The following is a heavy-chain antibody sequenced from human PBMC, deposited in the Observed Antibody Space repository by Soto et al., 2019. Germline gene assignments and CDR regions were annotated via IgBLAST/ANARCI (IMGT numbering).Heavy chain of an antibody. V-gene: IGHV1-18*01. CDR2: ISGYNGNT. CDR1: GYTFTSYG. J-gene: IGHJ4*02. CDR3: ARDAAIGMNDY. D-gene: IGHD1-20*01. Sequence: QVQLVQSGAEVKKPGASVKVSCKASGYTFTSYGISWVRQAPGQGLEWMGWISGYNGNTKYAKKHQGRVTMTTGTYTSTAYMERRSLSSDDTAVYYCARDAAIGMNDYWCQGTLVTVSS.